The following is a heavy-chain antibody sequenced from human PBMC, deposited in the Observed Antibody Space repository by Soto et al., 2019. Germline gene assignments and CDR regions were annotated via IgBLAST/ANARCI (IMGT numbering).Heavy chain of an antibody. Sequence: GGSLRLSCAASGFTFSDAWINWVRQAPGKGLEWVGRIKSKTDGGTTDYAAPVKGRFTISRDDSKNTLYLQMNSLKTEDTAVYYCTTARGGLRGNADDAFDIWGQGTVVTVSS. D-gene: IGHD1-1*01. V-gene: IGHV3-15*07. CDR1: GFTFSDAW. CDR2: IKSKTDGGTT. CDR3: TTARGGLRGNADDAFDI. J-gene: IGHJ3*02.